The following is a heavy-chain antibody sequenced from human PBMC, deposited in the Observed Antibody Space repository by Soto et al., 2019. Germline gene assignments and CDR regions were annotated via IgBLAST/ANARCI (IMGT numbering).Heavy chain of an antibody. Sequence: PSQTLSLTCAISGDTVSTNTAAWNWIRQSPSRGLEWLGRIYYKSRWYNDYSESLKSRIAIIPDTSSNQFSLQLNSVIPEDTAVYYCARDWGYDPDPTYYYGMDVWGQGTKVTVSS. CDR2: IYYKSRWYN. J-gene: IGHJ6*02. CDR1: GDTVSTNTAA. CDR3: ARDWGYDPDPTYYYGMDV. V-gene: IGHV6-1*01. D-gene: IGHD5-12*01.